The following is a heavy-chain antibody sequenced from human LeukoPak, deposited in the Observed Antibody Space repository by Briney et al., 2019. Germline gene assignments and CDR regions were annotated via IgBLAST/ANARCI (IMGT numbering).Heavy chain of an antibody. CDR1: GGSISSYY. CDR3: ARLVRSLWVFDY. Sequence: PSETLSLNCTVSGGSISSYYWSWIRQPAGKGLEWSGRTYTSGSTNYNPALKSRVTMSVDTSKNQFSLKLSSVTAADTAVYYCARLVRSLWVFDYWGQGTLVTVSS. V-gene: IGHV4-4*07. J-gene: IGHJ4*02. D-gene: IGHD3-16*02. CDR2: TYTSGST.